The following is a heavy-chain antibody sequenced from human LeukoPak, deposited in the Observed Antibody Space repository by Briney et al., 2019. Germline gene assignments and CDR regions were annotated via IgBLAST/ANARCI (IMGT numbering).Heavy chain of an antibody. CDR2: IDWDDDK. J-gene: IGHJ4*02. D-gene: IGHD2-2*01. CDR1: GFSFTNNGMC. V-gene: IGHV2-70*11. Sequence: SGPALVKPTQTLTLTCTFSGFSFTNNGMCVTWIRQPPGKALVWLARIDWDDDKYYSASLRTRLTISKDTSKNQVVLTMTNMDPVDTATYYCARIRGTYCSSTTCSFEDFWGQGTLVTVSS. CDR3: ARIRGTYCSSTTCSFEDF.